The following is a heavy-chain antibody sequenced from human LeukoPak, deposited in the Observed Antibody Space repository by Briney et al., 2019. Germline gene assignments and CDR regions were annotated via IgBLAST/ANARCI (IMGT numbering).Heavy chain of an antibody. D-gene: IGHD6-13*01. J-gene: IGHJ4*02. CDR3: ARHHSSRDY. V-gene: IGHV4-59*08. CDR1: GGSISRNY. Sequence: PSETLSLTCTVSGGSISRNYWSWIRQPPGKGLEWIGYLYNSGSTSYNPSLKSRATISGDTSKNQFSLKLSSVTAADTAVYYCARHHSSRDYWGQGTLVTVSS. CDR2: LYNSGST.